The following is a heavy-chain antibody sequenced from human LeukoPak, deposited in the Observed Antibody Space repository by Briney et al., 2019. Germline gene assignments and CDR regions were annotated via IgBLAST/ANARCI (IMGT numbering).Heavy chain of an antibody. V-gene: IGHV3-30*04. Sequence: GGSLRLSCAASGFTFSSYAMHWVRQAPGKGLEWVAVISYDGSNKYYADSVKGRFTISRDNSKNTLYLQMNSLRAEDTAVYYCTIHRRDGYNIIFRYWGQGTLVTVSS. CDR3: TIHRRDGYNIIFRY. CDR2: ISYDGSNK. D-gene: IGHD5-24*01. J-gene: IGHJ4*02. CDR1: GFTFSSYA.